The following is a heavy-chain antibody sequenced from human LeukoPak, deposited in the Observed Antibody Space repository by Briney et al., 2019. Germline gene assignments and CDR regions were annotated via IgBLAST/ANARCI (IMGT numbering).Heavy chain of an antibody. CDR2: ISSSSSYI. D-gene: IGHD3-3*01. V-gene: IGHV3-21*04. Sequence: GGSLRLSCAASGFTFSNYTMNWVRQTPGKGLEWVSSISSSSSYIFYADSVKGRFTLSRDNAKKSLYLQMTSLRADDTAVYYCARRGRGVASGYDYWGQGTLVTVSS. CDR1: GFTFSNYT. CDR3: ARRGRGVASGYDY. J-gene: IGHJ4*02.